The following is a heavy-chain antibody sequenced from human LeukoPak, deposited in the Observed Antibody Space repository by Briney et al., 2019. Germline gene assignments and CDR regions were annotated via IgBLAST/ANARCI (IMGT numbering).Heavy chain of an antibody. D-gene: IGHD5-18*01. Sequence: PGGSLRLSCAASGFTFSSYAMNWVRQAPGKGLEWVSLITGSGGNTYYADSVKGRFTISGDNSKNTLYLQMDSLRADDTAVYSCAKAAGSTYRSEYFHYWGQGTLVTVSS. CDR1: GFTFSSYA. CDR3: AKAAGSTYRSEYFHY. V-gene: IGHV3-23*01. CDR2: ITGSGGNT. J-gene: IGHJ4*02.